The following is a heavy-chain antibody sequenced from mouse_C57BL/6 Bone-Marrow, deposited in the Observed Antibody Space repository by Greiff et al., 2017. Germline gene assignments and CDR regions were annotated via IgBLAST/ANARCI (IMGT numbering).Heavy chain of an antibody. CDR2: INPGSGGT. D-gene: IGHD6-1*01. J-gene: IGHJ1*03. V-gene: IGHV1-54*01. Sequence: QVQLQQSGAELVRPGTSVKVSCKASGYAFTNYLIEWVKQRPGQGLEWIGVINPGSGGTNYNEKFKGKATLTADKSSSTADMQLSRLTSEDSAVYFCARPSFYWYFDVWGTGTTVTVSS. CDR1: GYAFTNYL. CDR3: ARPSFYWYFDV.